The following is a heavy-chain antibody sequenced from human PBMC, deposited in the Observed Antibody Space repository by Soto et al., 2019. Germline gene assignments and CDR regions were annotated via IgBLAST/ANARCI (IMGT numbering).Heavy chain of an antibody. CDR3: AVAYCGGDCYAFDI. CDR1: GFTFSSYS. Sequence: EVQLVESGGGLVQPGGSLRLSCAASGFTFSSYSMNWVRQAPGKGLEWVSYISSSSTIYYADSVKGRFTISRDNAKNSLYLQMNSLRAEDTAVYYCAVAYCGGDCYAFDIWGQGTMVTVSS. V-gene: IGHV3-48*01. D-gene: IGHD2-21*01. J-gene: IGHJ3*02. CDR2: ISSSSTI.